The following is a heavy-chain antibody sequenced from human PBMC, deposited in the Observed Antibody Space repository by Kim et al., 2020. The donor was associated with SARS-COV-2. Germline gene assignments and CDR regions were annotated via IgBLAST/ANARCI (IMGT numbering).Heavy chain of an antibody. D-gene: IGHD3-22*01. CDR2: IIPILGIA. CDR1: GGTFSSYA. J-gene: IGHJ4*02. Sequence: SVKVSCKASGGTFSSYAISWVRQAPGQGLEWMGRIIPILGIANYAQKFQGRVTITADKSTSTAYMELSSLRSEDTAVYYCARDMGDYFEDSSRGDYWGQGTLVTVSS. V-gene: IGHV1-69*04. CDR3: ARDMGDYFEDSSRGDY.